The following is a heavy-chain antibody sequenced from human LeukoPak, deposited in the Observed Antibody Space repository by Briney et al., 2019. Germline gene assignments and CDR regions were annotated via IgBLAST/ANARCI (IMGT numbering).Heavy chain of an antibody. CDR2: ISWNSGSI. J-gene: IGHJ5*02. D-gene: IGHD2-15*01. CDR3: AKGATIAATLGWFDP. V-gene: IGHV3-9*01. Sequence: PGGSLRLSCAASGFTFDDYAMHWVRQAPGKGLEWVSGISWNSGSIGYADSVKARFTISRDNAKNSLYLQMNSLRAEDTALYYCAKGATIAATLGWFDPWGQGTLVTVSS. CDR1: GFTFDDYA.